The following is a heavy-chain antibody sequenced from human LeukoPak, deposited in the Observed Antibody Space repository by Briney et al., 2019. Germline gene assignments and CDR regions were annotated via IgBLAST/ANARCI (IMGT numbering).Heavy chain of an antibody. CDR2: IYYSGST. V-gene: IGHV4-39*01. CDR1: GGSISSSSYY. D-gene: IGHD3-9*01. J-gene: IGHJ4*02. Sequence: ASETLSLTCTVSGGSISSSSYYWGWIRQPPGKGLEWIGSIYYSGSTYYNPSLKSRVTISVDTSKNQSSLKLSSVTAAGTAVYYCARRPYYDILTGYYKAYYFDYWGQGTLVTVSS. CDR3: ARRPYYDILTGYYKAYYFDY.